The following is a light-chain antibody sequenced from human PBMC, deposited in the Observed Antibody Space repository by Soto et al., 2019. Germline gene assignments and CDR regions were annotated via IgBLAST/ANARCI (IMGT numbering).Light chain of an antibody. CDR3: QKSARAPIT. Sequence: DVQMTQSPSSLSASIGDRVTITCRTSQRINNYVNWYQHKPGQVPKVLIHGTSILQTGAPSRFSGSGSETEFTLTIPSLQAEDFATYYCQKSARAPITFGQGTRLDFK. J-gene: IGKJ5*01. V-gene: IGKV1-39*01. CDR2: GTS. CDR1: QRINNY.